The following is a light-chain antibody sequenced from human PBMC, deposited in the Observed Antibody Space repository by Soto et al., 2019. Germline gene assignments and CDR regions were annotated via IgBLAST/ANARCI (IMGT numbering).Light chain of an antibody. Sequence: DIVMTQSPLSLPVTPGEPASISCRSSQSLLHSNGYNYLDWYLQKPGQSPQLLIYLGSNRASGVPDRFSGSGSGTDFTLKISRVEAEDVWVYYCMQALQTPRLTFGGGTKVDIK. CDR1: QSLLHSNGYNY. J-gene: IGKJ4*01. V-gene: IGKV2-28*01. CDR2: LGS. CDR3: MQALQTPRLT.